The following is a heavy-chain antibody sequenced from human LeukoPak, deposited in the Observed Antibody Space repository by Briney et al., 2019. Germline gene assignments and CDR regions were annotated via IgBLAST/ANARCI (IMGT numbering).Heavy chain of an antibody. V-gene: IGHV1-8*02. D-gene: IGHD7-27*01. Sequence: GASVKVSCKASGGTFSSYAISWVRQAPGQGLEWMGGMSPNSGDTGYAQKFQDRVTMTRNTSISTAYMELSSLRSDDTAVYYCARGPPNWGYDYWGPGTLVTVSS. CDR2: MSPNSGDT. CDR1: GGTFSSYA. J-gene: IGHJ4*02. CDR3: ARGPPNWGYDY.